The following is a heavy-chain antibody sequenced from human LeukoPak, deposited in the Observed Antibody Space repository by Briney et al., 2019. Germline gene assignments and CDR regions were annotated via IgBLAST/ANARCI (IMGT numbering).Heavy chain of an antibody. V-gene: IGHV3-49*04. D-gene: IGHD6-13*01. J-gene: IGHJ4*02. CDR1: GFTLGSYA. CDR2: MRSKSYGGTK. CDR3: TREWGISDY. Sequence: PGGSLRLSCTVSGFTLGSYALSWVRQAPGRGLELVGFMRSKSYGGTKEYAVSVKSKFTNSRDDSKIITYLQMNSLKTEDTAVYYCTREWGISDYWGQGTLVTVSS.